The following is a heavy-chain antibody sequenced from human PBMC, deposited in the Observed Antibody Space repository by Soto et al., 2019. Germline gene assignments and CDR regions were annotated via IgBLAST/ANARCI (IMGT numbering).Heavy chain of an antibody. D-gene: IGHD2-21*02. CDR1: GFTFSSYW. V-gene: IGHV3-74*01. CDR3: ARAGVVVTAIPY. CDR2: INSDGSST. J-gene: IGHJ4*02. Sequence: EVQLVESGGGLVQPGGSLRLSCAASGFTFSSYWMHWVGQAPGKGLVWVSRINSDGSSTSYADSVKGRFTSPRDNAKNTLYLQMNSPSAEDTAVYYCARAGVVVTAIPYWGQGTLVTVSS.